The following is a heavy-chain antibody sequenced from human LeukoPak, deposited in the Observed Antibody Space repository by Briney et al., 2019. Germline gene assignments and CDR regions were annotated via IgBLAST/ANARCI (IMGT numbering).Heavy chain of an antibody. CDR3: ARVRQRYCTNGVCHRGRDFDY. CDR2: MNPNNGNT. V-gene: IGHV1-8*03. CDR1: GYTFTSYD. J-gene: IGHJ4*02. D-gene: IGHD2-8*01. Sequence: GASVKVSCKASGYTFTSYDINWVRQATGQGLEWMGWMNPNNGNTGYAQKFQGRVTITRNTSISTAYMELSSLRSEDTAVYYCARVRQRYCTNGVCHRGRDFDYWGQGTLVTVSS.